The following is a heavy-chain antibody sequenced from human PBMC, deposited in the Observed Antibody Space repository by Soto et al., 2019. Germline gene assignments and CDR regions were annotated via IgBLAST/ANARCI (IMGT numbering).Heavy chain of an antibody. D-gene: IGHD4-17*01. CDR1: GYTFADYA. Sequence: QVQFVQSGAEVKKPGASVKVSCKASGYTFADYAIHWVRQAPGQSLEWMGCINAGNGDTKYSQKFQGRVTLTTDTSASTAYMDINSLTTDDTAVYYCARDRWVTTLTFDKWGQGTLVIVSS. CDR2: INAGNGDT. CDR3: ARDRWVTTLTFDK. J-gene: IGHJ4*02. V-gene: IGHV1-3*01.